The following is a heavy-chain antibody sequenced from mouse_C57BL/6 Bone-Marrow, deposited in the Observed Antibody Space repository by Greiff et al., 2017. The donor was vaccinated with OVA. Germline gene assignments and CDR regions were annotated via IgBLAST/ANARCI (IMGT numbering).Heavy chain of an antibody. V-gene: IGHV1-62-2*01. CDR2: FYPGSGSI. CDR1: GYTFTEYT. CDR3: ARHEERGCSSCYRFAY. Sequence: QVHVKQSGAELVKPGASVKLSCKASGYTFTEYTIHWVKQRSGQGLEWIGWFYPGSGSIKYNEKFKDKATLTADKSSSTVYMELSRLTSEDSAVYFCARHEERGCSSCYRFAYWGQGTLVTVSA. D-gene: IGHD3-2*02. J-gene: IGHJ3*01.